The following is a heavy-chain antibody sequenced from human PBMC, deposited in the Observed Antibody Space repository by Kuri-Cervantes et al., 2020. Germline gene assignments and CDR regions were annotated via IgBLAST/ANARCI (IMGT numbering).Heavy chain of an antibody. CDR3: ARVNGYYYYMDV. V-gene: IGHV1-8*01. CDR1: GYTFTSYD. J-gene: IGHJ6*03. CDR2: MNPNSGNT. Sequence: ASVKVSCKASGYTFTSYDINWVRQATGQGLEWMGWMNPNSGNTGYAQKFQGRVTMTRNTSISTAYMELSSLRSDNTAVYYCARVNGYYYYMDVWGKGTTVTVSS.